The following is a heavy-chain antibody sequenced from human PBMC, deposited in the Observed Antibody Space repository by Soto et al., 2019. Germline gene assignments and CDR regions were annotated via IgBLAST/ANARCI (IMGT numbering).Heavy chain of an antibody. CDR3: AKALGELSPESYDH. J-gene: IGHJ4*02. Sequence: QVQLVESGGGVVQPGRSLRLSCAASGFTFSRYAMHWVRQAPGKGLEWVAVISYDGSDKYYADSVKGRFTISRDNSKNTLNLQMNSLRADDTAVYYCAKALGELSPESYDHWGQGTLITVSS. V-gene: IGHV3-30*18. CDR1: GFTFSRYA. CDR2: ISYDGSDK. D-gene: IGHD3-16*02.